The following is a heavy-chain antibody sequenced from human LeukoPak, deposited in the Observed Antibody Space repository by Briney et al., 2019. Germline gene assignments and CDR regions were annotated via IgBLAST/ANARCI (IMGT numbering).Heavy chain of an antibody. D-gene: IGHD3-3*01. CDR1: GGSISSGSYY. J-gene: IGHJ6*03. CDR2: IYTSGST. Sequence: SQTLSLTCTVSGGSISSGSYYWSWIRQPGGKGLEWIGRIYTSGSTNYNPSLKSRVTISVDTSKNQFSLKLSSVTAADTAVYYCAGEDFWSGYPYYYYYYMDVWGKGTTVTVSS. V-gene: IGHV4-61*02. CDR3: AGEDFWSGYPYYYYYYMDV.